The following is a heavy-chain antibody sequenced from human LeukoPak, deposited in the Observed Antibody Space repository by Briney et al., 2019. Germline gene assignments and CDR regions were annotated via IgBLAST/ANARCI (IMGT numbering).Heavy chain of an antibody. V-gene: IGHV4-39*07. CDR2: IYYSGST. Sequence: SETLSLTCTVSGGSISSSNYYWGWIRQPPGKGLEWIGSIYYSGSTYYNPSLKSRVTISVDTSKNQFSLKLSSVTAADTAVYYCARDTDYTSSFGYWGQGALVTVSS. J-gene: IGHJ4*02. D-gene: IGHD6-6*01. CDR1: GGSISSSNYY. CDR3: ARDTDYTSSFGY.